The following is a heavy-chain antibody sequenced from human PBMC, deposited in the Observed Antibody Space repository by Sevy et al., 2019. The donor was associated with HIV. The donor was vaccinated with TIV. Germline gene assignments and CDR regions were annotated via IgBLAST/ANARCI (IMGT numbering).Heavy chain of an antibody. CDR3: TRPMTTRDAFDI. Sequence: GGSLRLSCAASGFTFDTYNINWVRQAPGKGLEWVSFISGYSNYIYYADSLKGRFTISRDNAKNSVYLQMNSLRAEDTAVYYCTRPMTTRDAFDIWGQGTMVTVSS. CDR2: ISGYSNYI. D-gene: IGHD1-1*01. CDR1: GFTFDTYN. J-gene: IGHJ3*02. V-gene: IGHV3-21*01.